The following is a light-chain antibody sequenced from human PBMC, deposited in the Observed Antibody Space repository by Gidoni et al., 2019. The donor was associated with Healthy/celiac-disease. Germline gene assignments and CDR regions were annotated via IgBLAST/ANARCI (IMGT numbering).Light chain of an antibody. CDR3: QQYYSTPGT. CDR1: PRVLYSSNNKNY. J-gene: IGKJ2*01. Sequence: DIVMTQSPDSLAVSLGETATINCKSSPRVLYSSNNKNYFAWYQQKPGQPPKLLSDWASTRESGVPDRFSGSWSGTDFTLTISSLQAEDVAVYYCQQYYSTPGTFGQGTKLEIK. V-gene: IGKV4-1*01. CDR2: WAS.